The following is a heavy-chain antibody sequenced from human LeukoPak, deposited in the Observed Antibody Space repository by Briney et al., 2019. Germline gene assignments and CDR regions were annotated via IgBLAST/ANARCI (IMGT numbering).Heavy chain of an antibody. CDR1: GGSFSGYY. V-gene: IGHV4-34*01. D-gene: IGHD1-26*01. CDR2: INHSGST. Sequence: SETLSLTCAVYGGSFSGYYWSWIRQPPGKGLEWIGEINHSGSTNYNPSLKSRVTISVDTSKNQFSLKLSSVTAADTAVYYCARGPTRAVGATHFDYWGQGTLVTVSS. CDR3: ARGPTRAVGATHFDY. J-gene: IGHJ4*02.